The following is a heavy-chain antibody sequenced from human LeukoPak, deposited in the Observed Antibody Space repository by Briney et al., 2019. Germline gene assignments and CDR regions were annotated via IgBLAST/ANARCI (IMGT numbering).Heavy chain of an antibody. D-gene: IGHD6-6*01. CDR3: ARVIVAARPVHSYYYGMDV. CDR1: VGTFSSYA. J-gene: IGHJ6*02. V-gene: IGHV1-69*04. CDR2: IIPILGIA. Sequence: SVNVSCKPSVGTFSSYAISWVRQAPGQGLEWMGRIIPILGIANYAQKFQGRVTITADKSTSTAYMELSSLRSEDTAVYYCARVIVAARPVHSYYYGMDVWGQGTTVTVSS.